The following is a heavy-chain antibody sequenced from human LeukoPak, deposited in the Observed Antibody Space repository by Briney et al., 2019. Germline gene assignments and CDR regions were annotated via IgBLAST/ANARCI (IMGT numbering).Heavy chain of an antibody. V-gene: IGHV3-23*01. CDR3: GRDPNGDYVGAFEF. CDR1: EFPFSAYA. CDR2: IGGSGSNT. D-gene: IGHD4-17*01. J-gene: IGHJ3*01. Sequence: PGGSLRLSCVASEFPFSAYAMTWVRLTPGKGLEWVSSIGGSGSNTNYADSVRGRFTIPRDNSKNTLYLQMNSLRAEDTAVYYCGRDPNGDYVGAFEFWGQGTLVSVSS.